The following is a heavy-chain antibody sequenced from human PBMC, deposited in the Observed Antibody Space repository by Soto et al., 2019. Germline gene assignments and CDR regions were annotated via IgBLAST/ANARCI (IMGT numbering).Heavy chain of an antibody. D-gene: IGHD4-4*01. V-gene: IGHV1-2*04. CDR3: AREEGTVATSWFDP. J-gene: IGHJ5*02. CDR2: INPNSGGT. CDR1: GYTFTGYY. Sequence: ASVKVSCKASGYTFTGYYMHWVRQAPGQGLEWMGWINPNSGGTNYAQKFQGWVTMTRDTSISTAYMELSRLRSDDTAVYYCAREEGTVATSWFDPWGQGTLVTRSS.